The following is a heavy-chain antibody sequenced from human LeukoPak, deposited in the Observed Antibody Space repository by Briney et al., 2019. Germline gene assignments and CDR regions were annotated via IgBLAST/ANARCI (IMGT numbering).Heavy chain of an antibody. CDR3: ASEVLGYCSGGSCYSKNY. J-gene: IGHJ4*02. V-gene: IGHV3-7*01. D-gene: IGHD2-15*01. CDR1: GFIFSSYW. Sequence: GGSLRLSCAASGFIFSSYWMSWVRQAPGKGLEWVAIIRQDGREKYYVDSVKGRFTISRDNAKNSVYLQMNSLRAEDTAVYYCASEVLGYCSGGSCYSKNYWGQGTLVTVSS. CDR2: IRQDGREK.